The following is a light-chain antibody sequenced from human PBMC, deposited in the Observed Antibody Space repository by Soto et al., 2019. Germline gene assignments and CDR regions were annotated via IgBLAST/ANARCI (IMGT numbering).Light chain of an antibody. CDR1: SSDVGGYNL. CDR3: CSYAGSRTLV. Sequence: HSVLTQPASVSGSPGQSITISCTGTSSDVGGYNLVSWYQQHPGKAPKLMIYEGNKRPSGVSNRFSGSKSGNTASLTISGLQAEDEADYYCCSYAGSRTLVFGGGTKLTVL. CDR2: EGN. J-gene: IGLJ3*02. V-gene: IGLV2-23*01.